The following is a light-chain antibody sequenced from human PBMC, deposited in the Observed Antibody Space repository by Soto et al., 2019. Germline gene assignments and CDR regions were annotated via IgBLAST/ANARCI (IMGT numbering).Light chain of an antibody. V-gene: IGLV2-11*01. CDR2: DVS. Sequence: QSALTQPRSVSGSPGQSVTISCTGTSSDVGGYDFVSWFQHHPGKPPKLIMYDVSKRPSGVPDRSSGSKSGNTASLTISGLQAEDEADYYCCSYAGSYAFVFGTGTKVTVL. J-gene: IGLJ1*01. CDR3: CSYAGSYAFV. CDR1: SSDVGGYDF.